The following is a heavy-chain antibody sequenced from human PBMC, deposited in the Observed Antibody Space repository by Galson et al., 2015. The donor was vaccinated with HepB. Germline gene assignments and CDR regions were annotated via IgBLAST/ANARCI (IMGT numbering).Heavy chain of an antibody. D-gene: IGHD2-2*01. CDR3: ARGSGYCSSTSCYPDAFDI. CDR1: GGTFSSYA. CDR2: IIPILGIA. J-gene: IGHJ3*02. V-gene: IGHV1-69*04. Sequence: SVKVSCKASGGTFSSYAISWVRQAPGQGLEWMGRIIPILGIANYAQKFQGRVTITADKSTSTAYMELSSLRSEDTAVYYCARGSGYCSSTSCYPDAFDIWGQGTVVTVSS.